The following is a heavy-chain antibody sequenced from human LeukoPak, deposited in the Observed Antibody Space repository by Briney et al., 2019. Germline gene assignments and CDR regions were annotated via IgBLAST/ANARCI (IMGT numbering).Heavy chain of an antibody. CDR3: ARHGNHRFNRIDP. J-gene: IGHJ5*02. V-gene: IGHV4-38-2*01. D-gene: IGHD1-26*01. Sequence: SETLSLTCGVSGYPFWIGYYWGWIRQPPGRGLDWIGNIYHTGFTLYSPSLRSRVTISVDTSTNAFYLKVPSVTAADTDVYYCARHGNHRFNRIDPWGQGTLVTVSS. CDR1: GYPFWIGYY. CDR2: IYHTGFT.